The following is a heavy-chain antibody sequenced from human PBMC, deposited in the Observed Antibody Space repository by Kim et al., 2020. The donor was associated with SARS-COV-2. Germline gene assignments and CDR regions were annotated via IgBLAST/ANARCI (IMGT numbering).Heavy chain of an antibody. Sequence: GGSLRLSCAASGFTFRNYALHWVRQAPGKGLEWVAVISYDGSNKYYADSVKGRFTISRDNSKNTLYLQMNSLRAEDTAVYYCARDRGDYDILTGYYLLDAFDIWGQGTMVTVSS. CDR2: ISYDGSNK. CDR1: GFTFRNYA. D-gene: IGHD3-9*01. V-gene: IGHV3-30-3*01. J-gene: IGHJ3*02. CDR3: ARDRGDYDILTGYYLLDAFDI.